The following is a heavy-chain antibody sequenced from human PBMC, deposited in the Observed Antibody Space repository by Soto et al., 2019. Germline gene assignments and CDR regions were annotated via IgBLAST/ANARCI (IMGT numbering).Heavy chain of an antibody. D-gene: IGHD3-22*01. J-gene: IGHJ6*02. V-gene: IGHV4-34*01. CDR1: GGSFSGYY. Sequence: PSETLSLTCAVYGGSFSGYYWGRIRQPPGKGLEWIGEINHSGSTNYNPSLKSRVTISVDTSKNQFSLKLSSVTAADTAVYYCARGQSGYYYAYYYYGMDDWGQGTTVTVSS. CDR3: ARGQSGYYYAYYYYGMDD. CDR2: INHSGST.